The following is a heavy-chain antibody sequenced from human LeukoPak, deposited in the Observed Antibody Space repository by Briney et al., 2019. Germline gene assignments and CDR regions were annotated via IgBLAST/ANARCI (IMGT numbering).Heavy chain of an antibody. CDR3: AREDCGPISCNGLDV. J-gene: IGHJ6*02. V-gene: IGHV3-30-3*01. CDR2: ISNDETNK. Sequence: GGSLRLSCAASGFIFTNYAMHWVRQAPGKGLEWVTVISNDETNKFYAGSAKGRLTISRDNSKSTLYLQMNSLRVEDTAIYYCAREDCGPISCNGLDVWGQGTTVTVSS. D-gene: IGHD2-21*01. CDR1: GFIFTNYA.